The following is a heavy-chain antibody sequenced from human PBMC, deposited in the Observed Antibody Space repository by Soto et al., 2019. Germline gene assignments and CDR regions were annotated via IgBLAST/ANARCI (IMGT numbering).Heavy chain of an antibody. D-gene: IGHD4-17*01. Sequence: EVQLVESGGGLVKPGGSLRLSCAASGFTFSSYSMNWVRQAPGKGLEWVSSISSSSSYIYYADSVKGRFTISRDNAKNSLYLQMNSLRAEDTAVYYWASPLFLSTVTTNYYYYGMDVWGQGTTVTVSS. CDR1: GFTFSSYS. J-gene: IGHJ6*02. CDR2: ISSSSSYI. V-gene: IGHV3-21*01. CDR3: ASPLFLSTVTTNYYYYGMDV.